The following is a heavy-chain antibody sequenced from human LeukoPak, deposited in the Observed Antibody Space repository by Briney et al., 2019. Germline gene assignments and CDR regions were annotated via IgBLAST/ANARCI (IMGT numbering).Heavy chain of an antibody. J-gene: IGHJ6*03. Sequence: PGGSLRLSCAASGFTFDDYGMCWVRPAPGKGLEGVSGINWNGGGTGYADSVKGRFTISRDKAKNSLYVHMNSLSAEDTAVYYCARDVMARGVIYQYYYYYYIDVWGKGTTVTTSS. CDR2: INWNGGGT. CDR3: ARDVMARGVIYQYYYYYYIDV. V-gene: IGHV3-20*04. D-gene: IGHD3-10*01. CDR1: GFTFDDYG.